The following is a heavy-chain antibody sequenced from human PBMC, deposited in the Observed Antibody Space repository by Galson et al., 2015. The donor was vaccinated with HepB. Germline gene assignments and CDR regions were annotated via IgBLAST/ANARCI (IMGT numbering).Heavy chain of an antibody. Sequence: LEWIGNIYYSGNAYYNPSLKSRLTISVDTSKSQFSLRLSSVTAADTAVYYCARGVDTPMMTVDAFDIWGQGTMVTVSS. J-gene: IGHJ3*02. V-gene: IGHV4-39*01. CDR2: IYYSGNA. CDR3: ARGVDTPMMTVDAFDI. D-gene: IGHD5-18*01.